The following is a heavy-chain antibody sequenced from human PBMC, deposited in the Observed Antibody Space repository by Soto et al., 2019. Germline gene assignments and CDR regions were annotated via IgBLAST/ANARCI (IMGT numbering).Heavy chain of an antibody. CDR3: ARDLAKGGGSAGFDY. D-gene: IGHD2-15*01. Sequence: AAVKVSCKDSGYIFTGYYMFWVRPAPGQGLEWMGWINPNSGGTKYPQKFQGRVTMTRDTSIRTVYMSLTGLKSDDTAVYFCARDLAKGGGSAGFDYWGQGTLVTVSA. CDR1: GYIFTGYY. J-gene: IGHJ4*02. CDR2: INPNSGGT. V-gene: IGHV1-2*02.